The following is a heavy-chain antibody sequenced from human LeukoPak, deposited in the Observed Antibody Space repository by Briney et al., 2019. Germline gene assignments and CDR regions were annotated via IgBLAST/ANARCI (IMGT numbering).Heavy chain of an antibody. D-gene: IGHD4-23*01. Sequence: GGSLRLSCAASGFTFDDYVMNWVRQAPGKGLEWVSGINWNGGSTGYADSVKGRFTISRDNAKNSLYLQMNSLRADDTALYYCARDLYGNSGYWGQGTLVTVSS. CDR3: ARDLYGNSGY. CDR2: INWNGGST. J-gene: IGHJ4*02. V-gene: IGHV3-20*04. CDR1: GFTFDDYV.